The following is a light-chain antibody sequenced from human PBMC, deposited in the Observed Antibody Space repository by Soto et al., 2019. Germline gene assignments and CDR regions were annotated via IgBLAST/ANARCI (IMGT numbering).Light chain of an antibody. J-gene: IGKJ1*01. CDR1: QSISSN. CDR2: NAS. V-gene: IGKV3-15*01. CDR3: QQHDDWPRT. Sequence: EIVMTQSPATLSVSPGEGATLSCRASQSISSNLAWYQQKPGQAPRLLIYNASTRATGISATFSGSGSGTEFTLTISSLHSEDLALYYCQQHDDWPRTFGQGTKVEI.